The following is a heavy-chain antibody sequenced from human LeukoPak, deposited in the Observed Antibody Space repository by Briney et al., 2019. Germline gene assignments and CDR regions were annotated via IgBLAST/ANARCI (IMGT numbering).Heavy chain of an antibody. CDR1: GFTFSDYY. J-gene: IGHJ4*02. Sequence: TGGSLRLSCAASGFTFSDYYMSWIRQAPGKGLEWVSYISSSGSTIYYADSVKGRFTISRNNAKNSMHLQMNSLRAEDTAVYYCARDIEPDGYNSGPFDYWGQGTLVTVSS. D-gene: IGHD5-24*01. CDR2: ISSSGSTI. CDR3: ARDIEPDGYNSGPFDY. V-gene: IGHV3-11*04.